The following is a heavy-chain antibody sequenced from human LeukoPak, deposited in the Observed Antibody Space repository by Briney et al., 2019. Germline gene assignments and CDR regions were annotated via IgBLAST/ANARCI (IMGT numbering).Heavy chain of an antibody. CDR3: VTPFEAGYYSPFDY. V-gene: IGHV3-23*01. J-gene: IGHJ4*02. D-gene: IGHD3-9*01. Sequence: GGSLRLSCAASGFTFSIYAMSWVSQARAKALVWVSAISGSGGSTYYADSVKGRFTISRDNSKNTLYVQMNSLRAEDTAVYYCVTPFEAGYYSPFDYWGQGTLVTVSS. CDR2: ISGSGGST. CDR1: GFTFSIYA.